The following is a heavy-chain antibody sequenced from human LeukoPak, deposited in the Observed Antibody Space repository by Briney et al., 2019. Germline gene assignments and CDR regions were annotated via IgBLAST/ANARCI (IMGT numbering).Heavy chain of an antibody. J-gene: IGHJ4*02. CDR3: AKDMDGYNYGYFDS. V-gene: IGHV3-9*01. D-gene: IGHD5-24*01. CDR1: GSTFDDYA. Sequence: GGSLRLSCAASGSTFDDYAMHWVRQAPGKGLEWVSGISWNSGSMVYADSVKGRFTISRDNAKNSLYLQMNSLRAEDTALYYCAKDMDGYNYGYFDSWGQGTLVTVSS. CDR2: ISWNSGSM.